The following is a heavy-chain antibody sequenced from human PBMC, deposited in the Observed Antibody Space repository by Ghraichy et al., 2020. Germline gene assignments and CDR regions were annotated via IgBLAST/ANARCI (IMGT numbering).Heavy chain of an antibody. D-gene: IGHD6-13*01. CDR1: GYTFIDYA. Sequence: ASVKVSCKSSGYTFIDYAIHWVRQAPGKRFKWRGCINPNEGDTKYSQKFQGRVTISRDTAANTGYMEVTSLKSEDTAMYYCARGQLVQYGYYYGMDVWGRGTTVTVSS. J-gene: IGHJ6*02. CDR3: ARGQLVQYGYYYGMDV. V-gene: IGHV1-3*01. CDR2: INPNEGDT.